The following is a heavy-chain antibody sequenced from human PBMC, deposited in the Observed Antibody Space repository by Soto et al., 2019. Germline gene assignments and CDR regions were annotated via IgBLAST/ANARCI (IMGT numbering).Heavy chain of an antibody. J-gene: IGHJ6*03. V-gene: IGHV3-33*01. D-gene: IGHD1-26*01. CDR1: GFTFSSYG. Sequence: QVQLVESGGGVFQPGRSLRLSCAASGFTFSSYGMHWVRQAPGKGLEWVAVIWYDGSNKYYADSVKGRFTISRDNSKNTMYMQMNSLRAEDTAVYYCARAESIVAATTNYYYYYMVVWGKVTTVTVSS. CDR2: IWYDGSNK. CDR3: ARAESIVAATTNYYYYYMVV.